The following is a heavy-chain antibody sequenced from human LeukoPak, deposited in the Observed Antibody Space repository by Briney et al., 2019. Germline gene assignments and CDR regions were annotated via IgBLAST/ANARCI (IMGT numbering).Heavy chain of an antibody. V-gene: IGHV3-23*01. J-gene: IGHJ4*02. CDR1: GFSFSSYA. Sequence: GGSLRLSCAASGFSFSSYAMSWVRQAPGKGLDWVSHISGSDGSTYYADSVKGRFTISRDNSKNTLYLQMNSLRAEDTAIYYCAKFRADSSGWPFDYWGQGTLVTVSS. CDR3: AKFRADSSGWPFDY. D-gene: IGHD6-19*01. CDR2: ISGSDGST.